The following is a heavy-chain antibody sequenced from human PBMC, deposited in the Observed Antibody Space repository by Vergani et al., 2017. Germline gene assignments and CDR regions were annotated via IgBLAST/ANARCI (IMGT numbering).Heavy chain of an antibody. CDR3: AAGKGLGPYYFDY. J-gene: IGHJ4*02. D-gene: IGHD3/OR15-3a*01. V-gene: IGHV1-58*01. CDR2: IVVGSGNT. CDR1: GFTFTSSA. Sequence: QLVQSGAEVKKPGSSVKVSCKASGFTFTSSAVQWVRQARGQRLEWIGWIVVGSGNTNYAQKFQERVTITRDMSTSTAYMDLSSLRSEDTAVYYCAAGKGLGPYYFDYWGQGTLVTVSS.